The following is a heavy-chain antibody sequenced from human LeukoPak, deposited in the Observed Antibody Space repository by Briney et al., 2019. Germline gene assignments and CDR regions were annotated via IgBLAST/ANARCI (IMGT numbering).Heavy chain of an antibody. CDR3: ARDLSVGMREY. D-gene: IGHD2-15*01. CDR2: ISGSGGST. Sequence: GGTLRLSCAASGFTFSSYAMTWVRQAPGKGLEWVSIISGSGGSTSYADSVKGRFTISRDNSKNTLYLQMNSLRAEDTAVYYCARDLSVGMREYWGQGTLVTVSS. CDR1: GFTFSSYA. V-gene: IGHV3-23*01. J-gene: IGHJ4*02.